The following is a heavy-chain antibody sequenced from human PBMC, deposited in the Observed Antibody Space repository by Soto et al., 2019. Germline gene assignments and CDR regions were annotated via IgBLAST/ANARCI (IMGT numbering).Heavy chain of an antibody. Sequence: GASVKVSCKASGGTFSSYAMNWVRQAPGQGLEWMGWISAYNGNTNYAQKLQGRVTMTTDTSTSTAYMELRSLRSDDTAVYYCARDKGSRDIHFDYWGQGTLVTVSS. CDR3: ARDKGSRDIHFDY. CDR1: GGTFSSYA. CDR2: ISAYNGNT. J-gene: IGHJ4*02. V-gene: IGHV1-18*01. D-gene: IGHD2-15*01.